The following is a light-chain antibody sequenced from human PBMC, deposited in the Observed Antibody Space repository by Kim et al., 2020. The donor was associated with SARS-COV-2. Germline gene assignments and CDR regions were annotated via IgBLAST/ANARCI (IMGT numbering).Light chain of an antibody. CDR2: NNN. Sequence: GQRVTISCSGSSSTIGSNPVNWYQQLPGTAPKLLIYNNNQRPSGVPDRFSGSKSGTSASLAISGLQSEDEADYYCAAWDDSLNGYVFGTGTKVTVL. CDR3: AAWDDSLNGYV. V-gene: IGLV1-44*01. J-gene: IGLJ1*01. CDR1: SSTIGSNP.